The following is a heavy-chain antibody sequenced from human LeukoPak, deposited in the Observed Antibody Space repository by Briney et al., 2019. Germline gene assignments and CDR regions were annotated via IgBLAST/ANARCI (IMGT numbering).Heavy chain of an antibody. CDR3: ARDSALRSDSSGYSIDY. V-gene: IGHV4-34*01. CDR2: ISHSGST. D-gene: IGHD3-22*01. J-gene: IGHJ4*02. CDR1: GGSFSGYY. Sequence: PSETLSLTCAVYGGSFSGYYWSWIRQPPGKGLEWIGEISHSGSTNYNPSLKSRVTISVDTSKNQFSLKLSSVTAADTAVYYCARDSALRSDSSGYSIDYWGQGTLVTVSS.